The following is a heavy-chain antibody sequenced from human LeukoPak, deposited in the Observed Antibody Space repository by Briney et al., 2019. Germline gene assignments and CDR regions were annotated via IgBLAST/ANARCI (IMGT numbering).Heavy chain of an antibody. V-gene: IGHV1-18*01. Sequence: ASVNVSCKAFGYTFDTSSISWLRQAPGQRLEWMVWISPNNGNTHYAQGVQGRVTMTTDTSRSTAYMELRSLRSDDTAVYYCTRVRNSNNWWGAFDIWGQGTMVTVSS. J-gene: IGHJ3*02. D-gene: IGHD1-1*01. CDR1: GYTFDTSS. CDR2: ISPNNGNT. CDR3: TRVRNSNNWWGAFDI.